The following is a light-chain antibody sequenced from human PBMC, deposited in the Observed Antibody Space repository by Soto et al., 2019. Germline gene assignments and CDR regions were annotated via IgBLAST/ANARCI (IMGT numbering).Light chain of an antibody. CDR2: GTD. Sequence: QSVLTQPTSVSGATGQRVTISCTGTSSNIGAGYEVHWYHQLPGTAPKFLVSGTDNRPSGVPDRLSDSKSGTSGSLAITGLQDEDEGQYYCQSYDRGLTAYVFGTGTKVTVL. J-gene: IGLJ1*01. CDR3: QSYDRGLTAYV. CDR1: SSNIGAGYE. V-gene: IGLV1-40*01.